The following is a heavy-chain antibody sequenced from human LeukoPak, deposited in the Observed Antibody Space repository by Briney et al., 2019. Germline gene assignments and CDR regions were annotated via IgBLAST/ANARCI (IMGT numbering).Heavy chain of an antibody. J-gene: IGHJ4*02. CDR1: GYTFTNYY. CDR2: INFSGGNT. CDR3: ARERVGGYFDY. Sequence: GASVKVSCEASGYTFTNYYVHWVRQAPGQGLEWMGTINFSGGNTNYLQKFKGRVTVTGDTSTNTVYMELTSLRSEDTAMYFCARERVGGYFDYWGQGTLVAVSS. D-gene: IGHD3-3*01. V-gene: IGHV1-46*01.